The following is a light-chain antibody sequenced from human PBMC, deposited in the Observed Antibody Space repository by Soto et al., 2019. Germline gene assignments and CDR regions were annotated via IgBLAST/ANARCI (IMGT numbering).Light chain of an antibody. CDR2: EGS. CDR3: CSYAGSSTWV. CDR1: SSDVGSYNL. V-gene: IGLV2-23*01. Sequence: QSVLTQPASVSGSPGQSITISCTGTSSDVGSYNLVSWYQQHPGKAPKRMIYEGSKRPSGVSNRFSGSKSGNTASLTISGLQAEDEADYSCCSYAGSSTWVFGTGTKLTVL. J-gene: IGLJ1*01.